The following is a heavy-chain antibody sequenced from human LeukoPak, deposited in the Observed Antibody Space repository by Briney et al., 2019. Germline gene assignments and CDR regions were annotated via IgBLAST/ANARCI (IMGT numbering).Heavy chain of an antibody. CDR1: GFTFSSYS. Sequence: GSLRLSCAASGFTFSSYSMNWVRQAPGKGLEWVSYITSSSSTIYYADSVKGRFTISRDNAKNSLYLQMNSLRAEDTAVYYCIVLAVTGTFGFDHWGQGTLVTVSS. D-gene: IGHD6-19*01. CDR3: IVLAVTGTFGFDH. J-gene: IGHJ4*02. CDR2: ITSSSSTI. V-gene: IGHV3-48*01.